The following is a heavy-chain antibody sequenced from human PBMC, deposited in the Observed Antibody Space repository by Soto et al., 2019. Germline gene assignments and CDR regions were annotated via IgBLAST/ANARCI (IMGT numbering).Heavy chain of an antibody. J-gene: IGHJ4*02. CDR1: GYSISSSNW. Sequence: SETLSLTCAVSGYSISSSNWCGWIRQPPGKGLEWIGYIYYSGTTYYNPSLKSRVTMSVDTSKNQFSLKLTSVTAVDTAVYYCARREIQGPIGYWGQGTLVTVSS. CDR3: ARREIQGPIGY. V-gene: IGHV4-28*01. D-gene: IGHD1-26*01. CDR2: IYYSGTT.